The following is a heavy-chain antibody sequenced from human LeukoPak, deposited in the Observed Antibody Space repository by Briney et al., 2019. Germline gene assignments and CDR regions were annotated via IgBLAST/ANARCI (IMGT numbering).Heavy chain of an antibody. D-gene: IGHD6-19*01. V-gene: IGHV3-30*19. J-gene: IGHJ4*02. Sequence: GESLKISCKGSGYSFTSYWIGWVRQMPGKGLEWMAVISYDGSNKNYADSVKGRFTISRDNSKNTLYLQMNSLRVEDTAVYYCARVEQWLAGDFDYWGQGTLVTVSS. CDR3: ARVEQWLAGDFDY. CDR1: GYSFTSYW. CDR2: ISYDGSNK.